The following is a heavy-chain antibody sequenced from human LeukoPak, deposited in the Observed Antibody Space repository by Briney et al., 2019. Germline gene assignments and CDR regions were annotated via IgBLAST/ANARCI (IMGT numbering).Heavy chain of an antibody. CDR3: AKDLIPHYYYYYMDV. J-gene: IGHJ6*03. CDR2: LTGSGGST. Sequence: GSLRLSCAASGFTFSSYAMSWVRQAPGKGLEWVSALTGSGGSTYYADSVKGRFTISRDNSKNTLYLQMNSLRAEDTAVYYCAKDLIPHYYYYYMDVWGKGTTVTVSS. CDR1: GFTFSSYA. D-gene: IGHD2-21*01. V-gene: IGHV3-23*01.